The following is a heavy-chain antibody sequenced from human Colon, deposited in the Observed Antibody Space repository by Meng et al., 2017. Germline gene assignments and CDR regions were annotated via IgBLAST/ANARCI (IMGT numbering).Heavy chain of an antibody. CDR1: GFTFSSFW. Sequence: EVQLVESGGGLVQPWGSLRLSCAASGFTFSSFWMHWVRQAPGKGLVWVSRIKSDGSSISYADSVKGRFTISRDNAKNTVYLQVDSLKPDDTAVYHCAREPFYRGWIDPWGQGTLVTVSS. CDR3: AREPFYRGWIDP. V-gene: IGHV3-74*01. J-gene: IGHJ5*02. CDR2: IKSDGSSI. D-gene: IGHD2/OR15-2a*01.